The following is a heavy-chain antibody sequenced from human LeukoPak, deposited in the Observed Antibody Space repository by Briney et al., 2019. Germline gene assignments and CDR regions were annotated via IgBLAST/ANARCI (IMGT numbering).Heavy chain of an antibody. CDR3: AKDKSPANNYYGMDV. Sequence: PGRSLRLSCAASGFTFDDYAMHWVRQAPGKGLAWVSGISWNSGSIGYADSVKGRFTISRDNAKNSLYLQMNSLRAEDTALYYCAKDKSPANNYYGMDVWGQGTTVTVSS. CDR2: ISWNSGSI. V-gene: IGHV3-9*01. CDR1: GFTFDDYA. J-gene: IGHJ6*02.